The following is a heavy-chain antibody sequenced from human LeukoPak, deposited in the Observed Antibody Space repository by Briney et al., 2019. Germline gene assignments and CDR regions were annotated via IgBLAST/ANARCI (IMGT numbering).Heavy chain of an antibody. J-gene: IGHJ3*02. CDR2: ISNNGGST. Sequence: GGSLRLSCAASGFTFSRYAMNWVRQAPGKGLEWVSTISNNGGSTYYADSVKGRFTISRDNSKNTLYLQMNSLRAEDTAVYYCAKSLTPTKPPVDAFDIWGQGTMVTVSS. D-gene: IGHD5-12*01. CDR3: AKSLTPTKPPVDAFDI. CDR1: GFTFSRYA. V-gene: IGHV3-23*01.